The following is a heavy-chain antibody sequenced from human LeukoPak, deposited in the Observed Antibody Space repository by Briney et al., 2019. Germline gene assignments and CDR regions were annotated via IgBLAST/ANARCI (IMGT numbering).Heavy chain of an antibody. CDR3: ARTLKRGDVDP. V-gene: IGHV1-2*02. J-gene: IGHJ5*02. CDR2: INPNSGGT. Sequence: ASVKVSCKASGYTFTSYGISWVRQAPGQGLEWMGWINPNSGGTNYAQKFQGRVTMTRDTSISTAYMELSRLRSDDTAVYYCARTLKRGDVDPWGQGTLVTVSS. CDR1: GYTFTSYG. D-gene: IGHD5-24*01.